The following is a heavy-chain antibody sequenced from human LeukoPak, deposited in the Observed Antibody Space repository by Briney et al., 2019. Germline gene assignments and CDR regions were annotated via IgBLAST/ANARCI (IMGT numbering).Heavy chain of an antibody. CDR3: AKDISVNGDYLGEGDY. CDR1: GFTVSSNY. CDR2: ISGSGGST. J-gene: IGHJ4*02. D-gene: IGHD4-17*01. V-gene: IGHV3-23*01. Sequence: GGSLRLSCAASGFTVSSNYMSWVRQAPGKGLEWVSAISGSGGSTYYADSVKGRFTISRDNSKNTLYRQMNSLRAEDTAVYYCAKDISVNGDYLGEGDYWGQGTLVTVSS.